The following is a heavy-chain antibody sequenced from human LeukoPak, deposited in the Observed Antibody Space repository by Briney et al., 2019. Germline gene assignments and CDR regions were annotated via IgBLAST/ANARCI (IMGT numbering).Heavy chain of an antibody. Sequence: SETLSLTCTVSGGSISNSSYYWGWIRQPPGKGLEWIGSIYYSGSTYYNPSLKSRATLSVDPPKNQFSLKLSSVTAADTAVYYCARGRTGEFDYWGRGILVTVSS. D-gene: IGHD3-10*01. CDR2: IYYSGST. CDR3: ARGRTGEFDY. J-gene: IGHJ4*02. V-gene: IGHV4-39*01. CDR1: GGSISNSSYY.